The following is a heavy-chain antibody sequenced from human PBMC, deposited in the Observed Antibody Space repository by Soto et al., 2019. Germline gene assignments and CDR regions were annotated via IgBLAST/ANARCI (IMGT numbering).Heavy chain of an antibody. Sequence: SVKVSCKASGGTFSSYAISWVRQAPGQGLEWMGGIIPIFGTANYAQKFQGRVTIAADESTSTAYMVLSSLRSEDTAVYYCARVPGIFGANRDAFDIWGQGTMVTV. J-gene: IGHJ3*02. D-gene: IGHD3-3*01. CDR1: GGTFSSYA. CDR2: IIPIFGTA. CDR3: ARVPGIFGANRDAFDI. V-gene: IGHV1-69*13.